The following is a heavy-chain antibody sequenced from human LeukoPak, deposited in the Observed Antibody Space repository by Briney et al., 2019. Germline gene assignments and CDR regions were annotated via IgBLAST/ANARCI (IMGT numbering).Heavy chain of an antibody. D-gene: IGHD3-9*01. CDR1: GGSISSYY. V-gene: IGHV4-59*01. CDR2: IYYSGST. CDR3: AREVLYYDILTGYSWFDP. Sequence: SETLSLTCTVSGGSISSYYWSWIRQPPGKGLEWIGYIYYSGSTNYNPSLKSRVTISVDTSKNQFSLKLSSVTAADTAVYYCAREVLYYDILTGYSWFDPWGQGTLVTVSS. J-gene: IGHJ5*02.